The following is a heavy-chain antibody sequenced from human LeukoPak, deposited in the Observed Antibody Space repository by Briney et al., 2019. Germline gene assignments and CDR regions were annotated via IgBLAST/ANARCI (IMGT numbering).Heavy chain of an antibody. CDR3: APSGGWLVQQGLDAFDI. J-gene: IGHJ3*02. CDR2: ISGSGGST. Sequence: HTGGSLRLSCAAAGFTFSSYAMSWVRQAPGKGLEWVSAISGSGGSTYYADSVKGRFTISRDNSKNTLYLQMSSLRAEGTAVYYCAPSGGWLVQQGLDAFDIWGQGTMVTVSS. V-gene: IGHV3-23*01. D-gene: IGHD6-19*01. CDR1: GFTFSSYA.